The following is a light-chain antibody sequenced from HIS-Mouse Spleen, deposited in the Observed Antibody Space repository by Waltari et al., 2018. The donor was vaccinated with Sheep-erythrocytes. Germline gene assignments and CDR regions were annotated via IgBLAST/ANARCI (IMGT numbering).Light chain of an antibody. CDR1: SGAVGGYNS. V-gene: IGLV2-11*01. CDR2: DVS. CDR3: CSYAGSYNHV. Sequence: QSALTQPRSVSGSPGQSVTISCPGTSGAVGGYNSVSCYQQPPGKAPKLMIYDVSKRPSGVPDRFSGSKSGNTASLTISGLQAEDEADYYCCSYAGSYNHVFATGTKVTVL. J-gene: IGLJ1*01.